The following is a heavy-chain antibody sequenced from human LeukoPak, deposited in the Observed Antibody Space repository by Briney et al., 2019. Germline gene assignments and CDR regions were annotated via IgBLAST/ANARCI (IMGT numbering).Heavy chain of an antibody. CDR3: ARSGRSSSNYFDY. V-gene: IGHV5-51*01. D-gene: IGHD3-10*01. Sequence: RHGESLKISCKGSGYSFTSYWIGWVRQMPGKGPEWMGIIYPGDSDTRYSPSFQGQVTISADKSISTAYLQWSSLKASDTAMYYCARSGRSSSNYFDYWGQGTLVTVSS. J-gene: IGHJ4*02. CDR1: GYSFTSYW. CDR2: IYPGDSDT.